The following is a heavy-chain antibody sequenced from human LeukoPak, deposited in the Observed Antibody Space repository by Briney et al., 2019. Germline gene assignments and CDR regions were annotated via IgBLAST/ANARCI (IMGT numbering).Heavy chain of an antibody. V-gene: IGHV5-51*01. D-gene: IGHD6-13*01. CDR2: IYPGDSDT. Sequence: GESLKISCKGSGYSFTSYWIGWVRQMPGKGLEWMGIIYPGDSDTRYSPSFQGQVTISADKSISTAYLQWSSLKASDTAMYYCARHDSSWSQPPLGFDLWGRGTLVTVSS. CDR1: GYSFTSYW. CDR3: ARHDSSWSQPPLGFDL. J-gene: IGHJ2*01.